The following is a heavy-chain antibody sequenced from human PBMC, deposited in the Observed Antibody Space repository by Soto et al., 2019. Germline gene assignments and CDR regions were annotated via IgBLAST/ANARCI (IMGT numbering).Heavy chain of an antibody. CDR2: INAGNGNT. D-gene: IGHD6-19*01. CDR1: GYTFTSYA. J-gene: IGHJ4*02. CDR3: ARDMAVAGTGDY. Sequence: ASVKVSCKASGYTFTSYAMHWVRQAPGQRLEWMGWINAGNGNTKYSQKFQGRVTITRDTSASTAYMELSSLRSEDTAVYYCARDMAVAGTGDYWGRGTLVTVSS. V-gene: IGHV1-3*01.